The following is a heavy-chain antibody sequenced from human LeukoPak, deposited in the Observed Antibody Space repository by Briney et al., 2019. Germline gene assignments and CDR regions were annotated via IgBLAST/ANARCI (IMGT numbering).Heavy chain of an antibody. CDR3: ARVGNGVLMVYSPPDY. J-gene: IGHJ4*02. Sequence: ASVKVSCKASGYTFTSYYMHWVRQAPGQGLEWMGIINPSGGSTSYAQKFQGRVTMTRDMSTSTVYMELSSLRSEDTAVHYCARVGNGVLMVYSPPDYWGQGTLVTVSS. CDR1: GYTFTSYY. D-gene: IGHD2-8*01. V-gene: IGHV1-46*01. CDR2: INPSGGST.